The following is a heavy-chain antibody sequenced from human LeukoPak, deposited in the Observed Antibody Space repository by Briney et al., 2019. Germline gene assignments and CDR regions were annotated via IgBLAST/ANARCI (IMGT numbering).Heavy chain of an antibody. CDR2: INSDGSTT. CDR1: GFTFSTYW. D-gene: IGHD1-26*01. CDR3: ASGSGSYYGY. J-gene: IGHJ4*02. V-gene: IGHV3-74*01. Sequence: GGSLRLSCAASGFTFSTYWMHWVRQAPGKGLVWVSRINSDGSTTSYADSVKGRFTISRDNAKNTLYLQMNSLRAEDTAVYYCASGSGSYYGYWGQGTLVTVSS.